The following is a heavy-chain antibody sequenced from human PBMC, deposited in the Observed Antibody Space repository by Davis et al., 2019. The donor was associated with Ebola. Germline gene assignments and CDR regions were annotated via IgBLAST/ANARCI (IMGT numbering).Heavy chain of an antibody. D-gene: IGHD4-17*01. Sequence: PGGSLRLSCAASGFTFSSYSMNWVRQAPGKGLEWVSSISSSSSYIYYADSVKGRFTISRDNAKNSLYLQMNSLRAEDTAVYYCARVGVTKGLGYYYGMDVWGQGTTVTVSS. J-gene: IGHJ6*02. V-gene: IGHV3-21*01. CDR3: ARVGVTKGLGYYYGMDV. CDR2: ISSSSSYI. CDR1: GFTFSSYS.